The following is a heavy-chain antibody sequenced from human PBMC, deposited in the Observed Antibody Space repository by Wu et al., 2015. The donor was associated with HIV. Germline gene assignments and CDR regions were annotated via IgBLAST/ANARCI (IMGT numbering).Heavy chain of an antibody. J-gene: IGHJ4*02. CDR2: ISAHNGNT. V-gene: IGHV1-18*01. CDR1: GYTFTSYG. CDR3: ARDHGIQRRGSSGLFDY. Sequence: QVQLVQSGAEVKKPGASVKVSCKASGYTFTSYGISWVRQAPGQGLEWMGWISAHNGNTNYAQKLQGRVTMTTDTSTSTAYMELRSLRSDDTAVYYCARDHGIQRRGSSGLFDYWGQGTLVTVSS. D-gene: IGHD6-6*01.